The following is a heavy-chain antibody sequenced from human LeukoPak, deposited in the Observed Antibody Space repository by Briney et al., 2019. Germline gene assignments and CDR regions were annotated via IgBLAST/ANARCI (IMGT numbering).Heavy chain of an antibody. Sequence: GGSLRLSCAASGFTFSDYWMHWVRQAPGKGLVWVSRINIDGSDTTYADSVKGRFTISRDNAKSTLYLQMNSLRVDHTAVYFCARDRSPTNGGFVYWGQGTLVTVSS. CDR2: INIDGSDT. CDR1: GFTFSDYW. CDR3: ARDRSPTNGGFVY. V-gene: IGHV3-74*01. D-gene: IGHD7-27*01. J-gene: IGHJ4*02.